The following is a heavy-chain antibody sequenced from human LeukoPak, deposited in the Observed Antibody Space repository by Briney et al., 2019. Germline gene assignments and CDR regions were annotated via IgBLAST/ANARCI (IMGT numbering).Heavy chain of an antibody. CDR1: GGTFSSYA. J-gene: IGHJ6*03. D-gene: IGHD3-22*01. CDR2: IIPIFGTA. Sequence: AWVKVSCKASGGTFSSYAISWVRQAPGQGLEWIGGIIPIFGTANYAQKFQGRVTITTDESTSTAYMELSSLRSKDTAVYYCAREAPQDYYDSSGYYRNYYYYMDVWGKRTTVTVSS. CDR3: AREAPQDYYDSSGYYRNYYYYMDV. V-gene: IGHV1-69*05.